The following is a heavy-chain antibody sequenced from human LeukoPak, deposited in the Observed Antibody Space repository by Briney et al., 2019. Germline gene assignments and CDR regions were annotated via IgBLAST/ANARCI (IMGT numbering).Heavy chain of an antibody. Sequence: GSLRLSCAASGFTFSSYSMNWVRQAPGKGLEWVSSISSSSSYIYYADSVKGRFTISRDNAKNSLYLQMNSLRAEDTAVYYCARDGICSGGSCYCDYWGQGTLVTVSS. V-gene: IGHV3-21*01. D-gene: IGHD2-15*01. CDR1: GFTFSSYS. CDR3: ARDGICSGGSCYCDY. J-gene: IGHJ4*02. CDR2: ISSSSSYI.